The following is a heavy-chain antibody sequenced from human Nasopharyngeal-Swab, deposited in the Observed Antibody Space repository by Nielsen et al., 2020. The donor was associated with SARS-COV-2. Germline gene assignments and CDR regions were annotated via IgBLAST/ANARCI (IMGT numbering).Heavy chain of an antibody. Sequence: SETLSLTCTVYGGSISSYYWSWIRQPPGKGLEWIGYIYYSGSTNYNPSLKSRVTISVDTSKNQFSLKLSSVTAADTAVYYCARSMVATVFDYWGQGTLVTVSS. CDR1: GGSISSYY. CDR2: IYYSGST. CDR3: ARSMVATVFDY. D-gene: IGHD5-12*01. J-gene: IGHJ4*02. V-gene: IGHV4-59*01.